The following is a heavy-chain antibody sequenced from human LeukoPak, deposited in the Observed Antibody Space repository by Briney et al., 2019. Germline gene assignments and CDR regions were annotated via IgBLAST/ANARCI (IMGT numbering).Heavy chain of an antibody. D-gene: IGHD1-7*01. CDR3: ARESLVSGTTRGNYYYYGMDV. Sequence: PGGSLRLSCAASGFTFSSYWMSWVRQAPGKGLEWVANIKQGGTEKYYVDSVKGRFTISRDNAKNSLYLQMNSLRAEDTAVYFCARESLVSGTTRGNYYYYGMDVWGQGSTVTVSS. V-gene: IGHV3-7*01. J-gene: IGHJ6*02. CDR2: IKQGGTEK. CDR1: GFTFSSYW.